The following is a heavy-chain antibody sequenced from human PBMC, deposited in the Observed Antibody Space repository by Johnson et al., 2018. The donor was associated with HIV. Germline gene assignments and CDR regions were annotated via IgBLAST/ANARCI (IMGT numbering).Heavy chain of an antibody. D-gene: IGHD4-17*01. CDR1: GFTFSSYA. J-gene: IGHJ3*02. CDR3: AREGTVSYGGAFDI. V-gene: IGHV3-30*14. Sequence: QVQLVESGGGVVQPGRSLRLSCAASGFTFSSYALHWVRQAPGKGLEWVAVISYDGNNKYYADSVKGRFTISRDNSKNTLYLQMNSLRAEDTAVDYCAREGTVSYGGAFDIWGQGTMVTVSS. CDR2: ISYDGNNK.